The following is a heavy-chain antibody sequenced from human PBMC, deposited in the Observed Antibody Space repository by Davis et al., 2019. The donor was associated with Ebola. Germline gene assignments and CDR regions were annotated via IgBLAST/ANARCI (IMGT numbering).Heavy chain of an antibody. CDR3: ARGEPEYYYDSSGYYLRAEYFQH. D-gene: IGHD3-22*01. J-gene: IGHJ1*01. Sequence: SETLSLTCTVSGGSISSYYWSWIRQPPGKGLEWIGYVYYTGSTNVNPSLKSRVTMSVDTSKNQFSLKLSSVTAADTAVYYCARGEPEYYYDSSGYYLRAEYFQHWGQGTLVTVSS. CDR1: GGSISSYY. CDR2: VYYTGST. V-gene: IGHV4-59*01.